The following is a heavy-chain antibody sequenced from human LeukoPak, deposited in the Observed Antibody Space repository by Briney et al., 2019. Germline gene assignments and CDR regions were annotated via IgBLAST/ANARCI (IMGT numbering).Heavy chain of an antibody. V-gene: IGHV3-49*04. D-gene: IGHD5-24*01. Sequence: QSGGSLRLSCTTSGFIFGDYAMSWVRQAPGKGLEWVSLIRGRVYGATTEYAASVKGRFTISRDDSKSIAYLQMNSLKTEDTAVYYCTRDEEMATIPHFDWGQGTLVTVSS. J-gene: IGHJ4*02. CDR1: GFIFGDYA. CDR3: TRDEEMATIPHFD. CDR2: IRGRVYGATT.